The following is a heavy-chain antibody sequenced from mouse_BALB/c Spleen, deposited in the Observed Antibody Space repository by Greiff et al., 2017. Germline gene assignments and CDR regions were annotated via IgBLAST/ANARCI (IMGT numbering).Heavy chain of an antibody. V-gene: IGHV5-12-1*01. J-gene: IGHJ2*01. CDR1: GFAFSSYD. CDR3: ARYRYPFDY. D-gene: IGHD2-14*01. CDR2: ISSGGGST. Sequence: EVQVVESGGGLVKPGGSLKLSCAASGFAFSSYDMSWVRQTPEKRLEWVAYISSGGGSTYYPDTVKGRFTISRDNAKNTLYLQMSSLKSEDTAMYYCARYRYPFDYWGQGTTLTVSS.